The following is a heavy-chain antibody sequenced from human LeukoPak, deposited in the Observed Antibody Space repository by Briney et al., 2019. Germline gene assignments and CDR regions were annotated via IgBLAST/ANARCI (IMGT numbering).Heavy chain of an antibody. CDR1: GFIFSNYA. J-gene: IGHJ4*02. CDR3: ARGDYGGDYFDY. Sequence: GGSLRLSCAASGFIFSNYAMHWVRQAPGKGLEWVAVISYDGSNKYYADSVKGRFTISRDNSKNTLFLQMNSLRTEDTAVYYCARGDYGGDYFDYWGQGTLVTVSS. V-gene: IGHV3-30-3*01. D-gene: IGHD4-23*01. CDR2: ISYDGSNK.